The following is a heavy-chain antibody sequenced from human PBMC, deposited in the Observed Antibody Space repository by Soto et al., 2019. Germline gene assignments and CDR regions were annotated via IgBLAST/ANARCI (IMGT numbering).Heavy chain of an antibody. CDR2: IYHSGST. D-gene: IGHD2-2*01. V-gene: IGHV4-4*02. J-gene: IGHJ6*02. CDR3: ARVVGGYYYGMDV. Sequence: QVQLQESGPGLVKPSGTLSLTCAVSGGSSSSSNWWSWVRQPPGKGLEWIGEIYHSGSTHYNPSLKSRVTISGDKSKNQFSLKLSSVTAADTAVYYCARVVGGYYYGMDVWGQGTTVTVSS. CDR1: GGSSSSSNW.